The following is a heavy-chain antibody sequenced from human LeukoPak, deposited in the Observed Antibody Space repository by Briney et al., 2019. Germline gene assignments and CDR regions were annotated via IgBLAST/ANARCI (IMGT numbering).Heavy chain of an antibody. CDR3: ARAPWNYGDYGSDY. D-gene: IGHD4-17*01. J-gene: IGHJ4*02. V-gene: IGHV1-18*01. CDR1: GYTFTSYG. CDR2: ISAYNGNT. Sequence: GASVKVSCKASGYTFTSYGISWVRQAPGQGLEWMGWISAYNGNTNYAQKLQGRVTMTTDTSTSTAYMELRSLRSDDTAVYYCARAPWNYGDYGSDYWGQGTLVTVSS.